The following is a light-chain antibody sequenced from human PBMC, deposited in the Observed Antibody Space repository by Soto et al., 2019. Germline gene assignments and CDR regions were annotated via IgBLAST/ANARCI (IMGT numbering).Light chain of an antibody. CDR2: AAS. CDR3: QQLNSYPPT. Sequence: DIQLTQSPSFLSASVGDRVTITCRASQGISSYLAWYQQKPGKAPKLLIYAASTLQSGVPSSFSGSGSVTEFTLTISSLQPEDFATYYCQQLNSYPPTFGPGTKVDIK. J-gene: IGKJ3*01. V-gene: IGKV1-9*01. CDR1: QGISSY.